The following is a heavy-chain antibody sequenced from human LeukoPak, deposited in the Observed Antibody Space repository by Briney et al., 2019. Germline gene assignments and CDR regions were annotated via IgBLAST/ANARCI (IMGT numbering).Heavy chain of an antibody. V-gene: IGHV3-23*01. CDR2: ISGSGGST. CDR1: GFTFSSYA. D-gene: IGHD3-16*01. J-gene: IGHJ4*02. Sequence: PGGSLRLSCAASGFTFSSYAMSWVRQAPGKGLEWVSAISGSGGSTYYADTVKGRFTISRDNSKNTLYLQMNSLRAEDTAVYYCAKSPGGDPTFFDYWGQGTLVTVSS. CDR3: AKSPGGDPTFFDY.